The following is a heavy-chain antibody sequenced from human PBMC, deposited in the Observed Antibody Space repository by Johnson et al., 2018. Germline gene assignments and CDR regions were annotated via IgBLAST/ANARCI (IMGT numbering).Heavy chain of an antibody. Sequence: VQLVQSGGGFVQPGGSLGLSCVASGFTFSGYIMTWVRQTPGKGLEWVSSITYTGHATYYSDSLEGRFTIARDNSKNPLYLQVSSLRPDDTAVYYCARRGDPGYMNVWGKGTTVTVSS. J-gene: IGHJ6*03. V-gene: IGHV3-23*04. CDR1: GFTFSGYI. CDR3: ARRGDPGYMNV. CDR2: ITYTGHAT. D-gene: IGHD7-27*01.